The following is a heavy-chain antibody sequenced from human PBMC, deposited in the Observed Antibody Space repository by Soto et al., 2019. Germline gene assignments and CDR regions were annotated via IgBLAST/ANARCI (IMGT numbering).Heavy chain of an antibody. V-gene: IGHV3-74*01. J-gene: IGHJ4*02. CDR1: GFTFSSYW. CDR2: IDSDGTST. CDR3: AKRPRALLTFDY. Sequence: EVQLVESGGGLVQPGGSLRLSCAGSGFTFSSYWMHWVRQVPGKGLLWVSRIDSDGTSTNYADSVKGRFTIARDNAKNTLYLPMHSLRAEDTAIYYCAKRPRALLTFDYWGQGTLVTVSS. D-gene: IGHD1-26*01.